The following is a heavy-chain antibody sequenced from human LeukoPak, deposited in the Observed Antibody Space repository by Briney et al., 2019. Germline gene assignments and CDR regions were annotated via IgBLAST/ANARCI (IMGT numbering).Heavy chain of an antibody. V-gene: IGHV4-4*09. CDR3: ARRLRTSRTFDF. D-gene: IGHD2-2*01. CDR2: IHTSGST. CDR1: GGSFSGYS. Sequence: SETLSLTCTVSGGSFSGYSWSWIRHSPGKGLEWIGYIHTSGSTDYNPSLKSRVTISADTSKNQFSLRLRSVTAADTALYYCARRLRTSRTFDFWGQGTMVTVSS. J-gene: IGHJ3*01.